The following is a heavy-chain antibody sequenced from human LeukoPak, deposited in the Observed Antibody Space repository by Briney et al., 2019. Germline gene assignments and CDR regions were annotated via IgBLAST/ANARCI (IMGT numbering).Heavy chain of an antibody. CDR1: GYTFTSYD. Sequence: ASVKVSCKASGYTFTSYDINWVRQATGQGPEWMGWMNPNSGNTGYAQKFQGRVTMTRNTSISTAYMELSSLRSEDTAVYYCARGVGTSSSPYYYYYYMDVWGKGTTVTVSS. J-gene: IGHJ6*03. CDR3: ARGVGTSSSPYYYYYYMDV. V-gene: IGHV1-8*01. CDR2: MNPNSGNT. D-gene: IGHD6-6*01.